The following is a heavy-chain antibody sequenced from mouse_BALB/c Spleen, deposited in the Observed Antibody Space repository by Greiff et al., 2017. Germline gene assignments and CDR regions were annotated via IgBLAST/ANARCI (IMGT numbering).Heavy chain of an antibody. J-gene: IGHJ4*01. CDR3: ARDPLYYYGSSYAMDY. CDR2: IWAGGST. CDR1: GFSLTSYG. V-gene: IGHV2-9*02. Sequence: VKLMESGPGLVAPSQSLSITCTVSGFSLTSYGVHWVRQPPGKGLEWLGVIWAGGSTNYNSSLMSRLSISKDNSKSQVFLKMNSLQTDDTGMYYCARDPLYYYGSSYAMDYWGKGTSVTVSS. D-gene: IGHD1-1*01.